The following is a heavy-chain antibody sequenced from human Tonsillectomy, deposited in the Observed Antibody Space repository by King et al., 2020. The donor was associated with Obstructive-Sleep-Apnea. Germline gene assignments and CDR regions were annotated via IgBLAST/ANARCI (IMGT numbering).Heavy chain of an antibody. J-gene: IGHJ6*02. CDR2: INPNSGGT. CDR1: GYTFTDYY. Sequence: GQLVQSGAEVKKLGASVKVSCKASGYTFTDYYMHWVRQAPGQGLEWMGWINPNSGGTNYAQKFQGWVTMTRDTSISTAYMELSRLRSDDTAVYFCARERVDCSTTSCYGLGDYYYYGMDVWGQGTTVTVSS. V-gene: IGHV1-2*04. CDR3: ARERVDCSTTSCYGLGDYYYYGMDV. D-gene: IGHD2-2*01.